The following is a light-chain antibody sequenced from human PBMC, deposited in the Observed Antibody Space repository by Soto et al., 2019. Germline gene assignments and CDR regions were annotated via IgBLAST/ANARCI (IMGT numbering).Light chain of an antibody. CDR3: CSYAGSSTHFV. J-gene: IGLJ1*01. CDR1: SSDVGSYNL. CDR2: EVS. Sequence: QSALTQPAPVSGSPGQSITISCTGTSSDVGSYNLVSWYQQHPGKAPKLMIYEVSKRPSGVSNRFSGSKSGNTASLTISGLQAEDEADYYCCSYAGSSTHFVFGTGTKVTVL. V-gene: IGLV2-23*02.